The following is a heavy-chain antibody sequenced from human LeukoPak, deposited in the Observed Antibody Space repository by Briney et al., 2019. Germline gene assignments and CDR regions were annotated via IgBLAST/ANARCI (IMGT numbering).Heavy chain of an antibody. Sequence: ASVNVSCKASGYTFNNFVISWVRQAPGQGLEWMGWISPHTYSTRYAARVQGRVTMTTDTSTSTVYMELRNLRPDDTAVYFCARGQSMYYWGQGTPVTVSS. D-gene: IGHD2-8*01. CDR1: GYTFNNFV. CDR3: ARGQSMYY. V-gene: IGHV1-18*01. J-gene: IGHJ4*02. CDR2: ISPHTYST.